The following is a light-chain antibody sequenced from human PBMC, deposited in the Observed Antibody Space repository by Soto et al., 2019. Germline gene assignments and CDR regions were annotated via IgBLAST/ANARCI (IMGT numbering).Light chain of an antibody. CDR1: QSVHNF. V-gene: IGKV3-20*01. Sequence: EVVLTQSPATLSLSPVDRAALSCKASQSVHNFLAWYQQKPGQAPRLLIYGASNRAAGIPARFSGSGSGTDFTLTISRLEPEDFAVYYCQQYTTSSWTFGQGTKVDI. CDR3: QQYTTSSWT. CDR2: GAS. J-gene: IGKJ1*01.